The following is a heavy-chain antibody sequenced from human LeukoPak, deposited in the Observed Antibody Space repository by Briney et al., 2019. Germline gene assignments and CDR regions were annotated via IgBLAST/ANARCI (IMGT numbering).Heavy chain of an antibody. V-gene: IGHV3-33*01. CDR1: GYTFTSYY. CDR2: IWYDGSNK. J-gene: IGHJ4*02. CDR3: ARDSRPYSSGYYYQTYYFDY. D-gene: IGHD3-22*01. Sequence: GASVKVSCKASGYTFTSYYMHWVRQAPGKGLEWVAVIWYDGSNKYYADSVKGRFTISRDNSKNTLYLQMNSLRAEDTAVYYCARDSRPYSSGYYYQTYYFDYWGQGTLVTVSS.